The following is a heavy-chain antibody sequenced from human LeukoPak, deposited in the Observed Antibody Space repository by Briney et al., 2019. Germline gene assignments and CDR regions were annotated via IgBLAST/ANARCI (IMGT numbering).Heavy chain of an antibody. CDR3: AKEDSGSYWDDYYYYGMDV. J-gene: IGHJ6*02. D-gene: IGHD1-26*01. CDR2: ISSSSSTI. CDR1: GFTFSSYS. V-gene: IGHV3-48*04. Sequence: PGGSLRLSCAASGFTFSSYSMNWVRQAPGKGLEWVSYISSSSSTIYYADSVKGRFTVSRDNAKNSLYLQINSLRAEDTALYYCAKEDSGSYWDDYYYYGMDVWGQGTTVTVSS.